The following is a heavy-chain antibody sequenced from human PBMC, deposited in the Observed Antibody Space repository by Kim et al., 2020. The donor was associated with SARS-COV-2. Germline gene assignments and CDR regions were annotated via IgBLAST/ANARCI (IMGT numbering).Heavy chain of an antibody. D-gene: IGHD6-19*01. CDR1: GYTFTSYA. CDR2: INTNTGNP. CDR3: ARDGSFIAVAGADY. J-gene: IGHJ4*02. V-gene: IGHV7-4-1*02. Sequence: ASVKVSCKASGYTFTSYAMNWVLQAPGQGLEWMGWINTNTGNPTYAQGFTGRFVFSLDTSVSTAYLQISSLKAEDTAVYYCARDGSFIAVAGADYWGQGTLVTVSS.